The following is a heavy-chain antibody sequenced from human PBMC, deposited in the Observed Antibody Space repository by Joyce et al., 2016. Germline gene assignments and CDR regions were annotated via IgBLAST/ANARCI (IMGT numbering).Heavy chain of an antibody. CDR2: IDPNSGDT. Sequence: QVQLVQSGAEVKKPGASVKVSCKASGYIFTDSYLHWVRQAPGQRLEWMGWIDPNSGDTAFAQRFRGRVTMTRDTSSNTVHMELSSLTSDDTAMYYCARGSGGIGWFDPWGQGTLVTVSS. D-gene: IGHD3-10*01. V-gene: IGHV1-2*02. CDR1: GYIFTDSY. CDR3: ARGSGGIGWFDP. J-gene: IGHJ5*02.